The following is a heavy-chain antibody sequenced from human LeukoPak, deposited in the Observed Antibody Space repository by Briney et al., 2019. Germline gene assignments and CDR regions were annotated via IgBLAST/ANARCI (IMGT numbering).Heavy chain of an antibody. CDR2: INPNSGGT. Sequence: ASVKVSCKASGYTFTDYYMHWVRQAPGQGLEWLGWINPNSGGTNYAQKFQGRVTMTRGTSISTAYMELSRLGSDDTAVYYCAREYYDSSAYNQEAIDYWGQGTLVTVSS. D-gene: IGHD3-22*01. J-gene: IGHJ4*02. V-gene: IGHV1-2*02. CDR1: GYTFTDYY. CDR3: AREYYDSSAYNQEAIDY.